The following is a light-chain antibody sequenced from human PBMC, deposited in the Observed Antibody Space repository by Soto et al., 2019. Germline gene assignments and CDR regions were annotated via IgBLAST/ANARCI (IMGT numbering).Light chain of an antibody. CDR3: QHYDNWPYS. Sequence: EIVMTQSPATLSVSPGERATLSCRASQSISSSLAGSNLAWYQQKPGQAPRLLIFGASTRATGIPARFSGSGSGTEFTLTITSLQSEDFAVYYCQHYDNWPYSFGQGTKLEIK. CDR1: QSISSSLAGSN. J-gene: IGKJ2*01. V-gene: IGKV3-15*01. CDR2: GAS.